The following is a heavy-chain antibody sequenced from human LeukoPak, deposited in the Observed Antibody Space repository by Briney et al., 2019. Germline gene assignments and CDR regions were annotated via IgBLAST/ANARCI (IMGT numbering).Heavy chain of an antibody. CDR2: ISVGSDVI. Sequence: GGSLRLSCAASGLTSSNSAMSWVRQAPGKGLEWVSGISVGSDVIYYADSVRGRFAISRDNSKNMVYLQMDSLRAEDTAVYYCAKSYITTATGTGRYFDYWGQGTLVTVSS. V-gene: IGHV3-23*01. J-gene: IGHJ4*02. CDR1: GLTSSNSA. D-gene: IGHD3-9*01. CDR3: AKSYITTATGTGRYFDY.